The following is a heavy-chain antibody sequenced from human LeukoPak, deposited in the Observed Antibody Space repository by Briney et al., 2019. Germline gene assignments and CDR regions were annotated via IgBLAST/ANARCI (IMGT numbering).Heavy chain of an antibody. J-gene: IGHJ4*02. D-gene: IGHD5-24*01. CDR3: AKRRDGYFDY. V-gene: IGHV3-23*01. Sequence: PGRSLRLSCAASGFTFSSYAMSWVRQAPGKGLEWVSAISGSGGSTYYADSVKGRFTISRDNFKNTLYLQMNSLRAEDTAVYYCAKRRDGYFDYWGQGTLVTVSS. CDR1: GFTFSSYA. CDR2: ISGSGGST.